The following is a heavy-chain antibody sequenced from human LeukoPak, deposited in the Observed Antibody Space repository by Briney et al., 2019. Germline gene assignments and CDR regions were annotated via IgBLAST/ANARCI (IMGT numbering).Heavy chain of an antibody. D-gene: IGHD2-15*01. CDR3: ARFRDEEASPATGWFDR. Sequence: GGSLRLSCAASGLSFDDFAMSWVRQPPGKGLEWVSGINFNGGRTSYADSVKGRFTISRDNAKNSLFLQMNSVRADDTALYYCARFRDEEASPATGWFDRWGQGTLVTVSS. J-gene: IGHJ5*02. CDR2: INFNGGRT. V-gene: IGHV3-20*04. CDR1: GLSFDDFA.